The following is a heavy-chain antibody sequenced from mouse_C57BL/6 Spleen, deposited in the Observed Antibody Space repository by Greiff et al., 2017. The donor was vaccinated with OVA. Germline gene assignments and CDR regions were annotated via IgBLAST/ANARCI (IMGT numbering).Heavy chain of an antibody. Sequence: EVHLVESGGGLVKPGGSLKLSCAASGFTFSSYAMSWVRQTPEKRLEWVATISDGGSYTYYPDNVKGRFTISRDNAKNNLYLQMSHLKSEDTAMYYCARGYHWGQGTLVTVSA. CDR2: ISDGGSYT. J-gene: IGHJ3*01. D-gene: IGHD1-1*01. CDR3: ARGYH. CDR1: GFTFSSYA. V-gene: IGHV5-4*01.